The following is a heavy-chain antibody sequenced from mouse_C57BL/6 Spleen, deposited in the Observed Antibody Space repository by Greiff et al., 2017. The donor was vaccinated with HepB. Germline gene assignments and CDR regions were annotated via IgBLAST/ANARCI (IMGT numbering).Heavy chain of an antibody. Sequence: QVQLQQPGAELVKPGASVKVSCKASGYTFTSYWMHWVKQRPGQGLEWTGRIHPSDSDTNYNQKFKGKATLTVDKSSSTAYMQLSSLTSEDSAVYYCATTVRYGSSSFAYWGQGTLVTVSA. CDR3: ATTVRYGSSSFAY. D-gene: IGHD1-1*01. V-gene: IGHV1-74*01. J-gene: IGHJ3*01. CDR1: GYTFTSYW. CDR2: IHPSDSDT.